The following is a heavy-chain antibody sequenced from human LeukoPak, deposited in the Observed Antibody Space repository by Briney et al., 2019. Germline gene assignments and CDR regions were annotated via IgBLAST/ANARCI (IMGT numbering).Heavy chain of an antibody. V-gene: IGHV4-61*01. CDR3: ARDPYSGSYLINAFDI. CDR1: GGSISSSSYY. Sequence: SETVSLICTVSGGSISSSSYYWNWIRQPPGKGLEWIGYIYYSGTTNYNPSLKSRVTISADTSKNQFSLQLNSVTPEDTAVYYCARDPYSGSYLINAFDIWGQGTMVTVSS. D-gene: IGHD1-26*01. J-gene: IGHJ3*02. CDR2: IYYSGTT.